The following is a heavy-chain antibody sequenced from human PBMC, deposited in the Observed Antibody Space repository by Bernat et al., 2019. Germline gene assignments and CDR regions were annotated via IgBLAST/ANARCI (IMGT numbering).Heavy chain of an antibody. V-gene: IGHV2-26*01. CDR1: GFSLSNARMG. Sequence: QVTLKESGPVLVKPTETLTLTCTVSGFSLSNARMGMSWIRQPPGKALEWLAHIFSNDEKSYSTSLKSRLTISKDTSKSQVVLTMTNMDPVDTATYYCARSRGGSGSYYLTLYFDYWGQGTLVTVSS. CDR2: IFSNDEK. J-gene: IGHJ4*02. D-gene: IGHD1-26*01. CDR3: ARSRGGSGSYYLTLYFDY.